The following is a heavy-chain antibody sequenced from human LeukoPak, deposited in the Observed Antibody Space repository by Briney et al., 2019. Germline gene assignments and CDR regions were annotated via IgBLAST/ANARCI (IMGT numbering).Heavy chain of an antibody. V-gene: IGHV3-30*02. Sequence: PGGSLRLSCAASGFTFSSCGMHWVRQAPGKGLEWVAFIRYDGGNTYYVDSVKGRFTISRDNSKNTLYLQMNSLRAEDTAVYYCAKHLFTGSYTSTFDYWGQGTLVTVSS. CDR2: IRYDGGNT. CDR1: GFTFSSCG. D-gene: IGHD1-26*01. J-gene: IGHJ4*02. CDR3: AKHLFTGSYTSTFDY.